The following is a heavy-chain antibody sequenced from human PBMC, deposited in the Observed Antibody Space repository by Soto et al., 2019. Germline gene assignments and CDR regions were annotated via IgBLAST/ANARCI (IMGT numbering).Heavy chain of an antibody. CDR3: ARGIDNWFDP. V-gene: IGHV1-69*02. D-gene: IGHD2-21*01. Sequence: QVQLVQSGAEVKKPGSSVKVSCKASGGTFSSYTISWVRQAPGQGLEWMGRIIPILGIANYAQKFQGRVTITADKSTSTAYMELSSLSSEDTAVYYCARGIDNWFDPWGQGTLVTVAS. CDR2: IIPILGIA. CDR1: GGTFSSYT. J-gene: IGHJ5*02.